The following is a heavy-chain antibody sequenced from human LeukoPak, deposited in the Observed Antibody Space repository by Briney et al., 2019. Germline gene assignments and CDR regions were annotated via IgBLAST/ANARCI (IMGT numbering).Heavy chain of an antibody. V-gene: IGHV3-23*01. D-gene: IGHD2/OR15-2a*01. CDR2: ISDAGERI. J-gene: IGHJ4*02. CDR1: GFTFRNYA. CDR3: AKRAVTTFSSGFHY. Sequence: GGSLRLSCVVSGFTFRNYAMGWVRQSPGKGLEWVSFISDAGERIDYADSVKGRFTISRDNSKNTLYLQMNSLRAEDTAVYYCAKRAVTTFSSGFHYWGQGTLVTVSS.